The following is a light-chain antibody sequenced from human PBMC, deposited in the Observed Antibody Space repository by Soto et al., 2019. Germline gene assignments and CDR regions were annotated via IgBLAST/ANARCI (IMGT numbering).Light chain of an antibody. CDR2: GAS. CDR3: QQSGTSPPYT. V-gene: IGKV3-20*01. Sequence: EIVLTQSPGTLSLSPGERATLSCRASQSLSSTYLAWYQQKVGQSPRLPIYGASSRATGIPDRFSGSGSGTDFTLTISRLEPEDFAVYYCQQSGTSPPYTFGPGTKVDIK. CDR1: QSLSSTY. J-gene: IGKJ2*01.